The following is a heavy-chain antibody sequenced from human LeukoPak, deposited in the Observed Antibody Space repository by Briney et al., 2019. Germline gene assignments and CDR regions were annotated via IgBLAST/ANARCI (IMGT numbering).Heavy chain of an antibody. V-gene: IGHV1-2*02. CDR1: GYTFTGYF. J-gene: IGHJ5*01. CDR2: INPNIGAT. Sequence: ASVKVSCKASGYTFTGYFMHWVRQAPGQGLEWMGWINPNIGATKYARKFQGRVTMTRDTSISTAYMELSRLISDDTAVYYCARGAGTSWFDYWGQGTLVTVSS. CDR3: ARGAGTSWFDY. D-gene: IGHD2-2*01.